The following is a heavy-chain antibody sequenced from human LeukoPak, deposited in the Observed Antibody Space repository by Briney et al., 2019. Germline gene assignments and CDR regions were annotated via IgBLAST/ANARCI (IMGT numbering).Heavy chain of an antibody. Sequence: ASVKVSCKASGYTFTSYGISWVRQAPGQGLEWMGWISAYNGNTNYAQKLQGRVTMTTDTSTSTAYMELRSLRSDDTAVYYCARDLWRDGSGSYDYWGQGTLVTVSS. CDR3: ARDLWRDGSGSYDY. CDR1: GYTFTSYG. J-gene: IGHJ4*02. CDR2: ISAYNGNT. V-gene: IGHV1-18*01. D-gene: IGHD3-10*01.